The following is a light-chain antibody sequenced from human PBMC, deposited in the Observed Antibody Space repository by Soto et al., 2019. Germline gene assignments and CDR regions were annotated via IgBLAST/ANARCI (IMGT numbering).Light chain of an antibody. CDR1: QSIRSR. CDR3: QQYNSLWT. J-gene: IGKJ1*01. Sequence: DIQMTQSPSTLSASVGDRVTFTCRASQSIRSRLAWYQQKPGKAPKVLIYDVSSLESGVPSRFSGSGSGTEFTLTISSLQPDDLATYYCQQYNSLWTFGQGTKVDIK. CDR2: DVS. V-gene: IGKV1-5*01.